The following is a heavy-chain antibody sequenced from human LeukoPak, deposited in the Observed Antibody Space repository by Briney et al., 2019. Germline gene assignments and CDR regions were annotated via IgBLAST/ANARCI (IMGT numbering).Heavy chain of an antibody. D-gene: IGHD3-10*01. CDR1: GFTFSSYW. J-gene: IGHJ4*02. Sequence: SGGSLRLSCAASGFTFSSYWMHWVRQAPGKGLVWVSRINSDGSSTSYADSVKGRFTISRDNAKNTLYLQMNSLRAEDTAVYYCARDIQKRMVRNQIDYWGQGTLVTVSS. V-gene: IGHV3-74*01. CDR3: ARDIQKRMVRNQIDY. CDR2: INSDGSST.